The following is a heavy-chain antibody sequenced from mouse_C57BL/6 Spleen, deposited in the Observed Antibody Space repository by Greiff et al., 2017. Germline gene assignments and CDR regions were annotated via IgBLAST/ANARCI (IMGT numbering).Heavy chain of an antibody. CDR2: IYPGDGDT. J-gene: IGHJ2*01. Sequence: QVQLQQSGPELVKPGASVKISCKASGYAFSSSWMNWVKQRPGKGLEWIGRIYPGDGDTNYNGKFKGKATLTADKSSSTSYMQLSSLTSEDSAVYFCARGVYYCSIGFDYWGQGTTLTVSS. CDR3: ARGVYYCSIGFDY. CDR1: GYAFSSSW. D-gene: IGHD1-1*01. V-gene: IGHV1-82*01.